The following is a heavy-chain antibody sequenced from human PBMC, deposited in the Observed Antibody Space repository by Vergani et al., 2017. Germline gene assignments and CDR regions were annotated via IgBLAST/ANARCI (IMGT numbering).Heavy chain of an antibody. CDR3: ASEVVRGVTNYFDY. V-gene: IGHV4-39*07. CDR2: IYYSGST. Sequence: QVQLQESGPGLVKPSQTLSLTCTVSGGSISSGSYYWGWIRQPPGKGLEWIGSIYYSGSTNYNPSLKSRVTISVDTSKNQFSLKLSSVTAADTAVYYCASEVVRGVTNYFDYWGQGTLVTVSS. D-gene: IGHD3-10*01. J-gene: IGHJ4*02. CDR1: GGSISSGSYY.